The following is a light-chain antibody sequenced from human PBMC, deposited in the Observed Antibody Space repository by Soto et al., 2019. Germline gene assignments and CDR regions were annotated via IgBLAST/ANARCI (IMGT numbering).Light chain of an antibody. Sequence: DVVMTQSPDSLPVSLRVRAVSNCKSSRSLLYTPNKKNYLAWYQQKVGQTPQLLIYWSSTRESGAPDRYSGRGSGTDFTLTISHLQSEDVAVYLCQQYYIEPPTFGPGTQVEGK. CDR1: RSLLYTPNKKNY. V-gene: IGKV4-1*01. CDR3: QQYYIEPPT. J-gene: IGKJ2*01. CDR2: WSS.